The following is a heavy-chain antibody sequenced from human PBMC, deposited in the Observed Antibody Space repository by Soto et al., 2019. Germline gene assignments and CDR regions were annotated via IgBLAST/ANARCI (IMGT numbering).Heavy chain of an antibody. J-gene: IGHJ6*02. Sequence: GASVKVSCKASGGTFSSYAISWVRQAPGQGLEWMGGIIPIFGTANYAQKFQGRVTITADESTSTAYMELSSLRSEDTAVYYCAREYGPGSLNYYYYGMDVWGQGTTVTVSS. CDR1: GGTFSSYA. CDR2: IIPIFGTA. CDR3: AREYGPGSLNYYYYGMDV. D-gene: IGHD3-10*01. V-gene: IGHV1-69*13.